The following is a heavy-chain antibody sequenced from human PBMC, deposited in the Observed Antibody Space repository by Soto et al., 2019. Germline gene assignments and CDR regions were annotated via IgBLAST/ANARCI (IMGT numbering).Heavy chain of an antibody. Sequence: LSLTCAVYGGSFSGNYWSWVRQPPGKGLEWIGEFSDSGSTNYNPSLKSRVTISEDMSKSQFSLKLSSVTAADTAVYYRARGNFYYGMDVWGQGTTVTVSS. CDR3: ARGNFYYGMDV. CDR1: GGSFSGNY. CDR2: FSDSGST. V-gene: IGHV4-34*01. J-gene: IGHJ6*02.